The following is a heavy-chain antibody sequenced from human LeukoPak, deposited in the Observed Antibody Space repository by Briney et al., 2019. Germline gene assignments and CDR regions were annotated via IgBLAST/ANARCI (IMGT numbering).Heavy chain of an antibody. Sequence: GGSLRLSCAASGFTFSSYAMSWVRQAPGKGLEWVSAISGSGGSTYYADSVKGRFTISRDNSKNTLYLQMNSLRAEDTAVYYCAKDMGYYYDSSASDYWGQGTLVTVSS. D-gene: IGHD3-22*01. V-gene: IGHV3-23*01. J-gene: IGHJ4*02. CDR1: GFTFSSYA. CDR2: ISGSGGST. CDR3: AKDMGYYYDSSASDY.